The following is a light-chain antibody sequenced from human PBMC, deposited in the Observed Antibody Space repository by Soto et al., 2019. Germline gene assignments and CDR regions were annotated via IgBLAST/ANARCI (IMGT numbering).Light chain of an antibody. CDR1: QSVSSSY. CDR2: GAS. J-gene: IGKJ1*01. Sequence: EIVLTQSPGALSLSPGERATLSCGASQSVSSSYLAWYQHKPGQAPRLLIYGASTRATGIPDRFSGSGSGTDFTLTISRLEPEDFAGYYCKHYGSSPRTFGQGTKVEIK. V-gene: IGKV3-20*01. CDR3: KHYGSSPRT.